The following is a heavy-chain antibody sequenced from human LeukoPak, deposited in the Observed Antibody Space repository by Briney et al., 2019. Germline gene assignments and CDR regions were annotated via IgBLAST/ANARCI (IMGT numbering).Heavy chain of an antibody. CDR1: GFTFHSAW. D-gene: IGHD1-26*01. CDR2: ISPDSNFI. V-gene: IGHV3-21*01. Sequence: PGGSLRLSCAGSGFTFHSAWMTWVRQAPGKGLEWVSSISPDSNFIYQADSVKGRFTISRDNAKNSLYLQMEGLRVEDTAVYYCTNFQTVGVKPFEHWGQGTLVTVSS. J-gene: IGHJ5*02. CDR3: TNFQTVGVKPFEH.